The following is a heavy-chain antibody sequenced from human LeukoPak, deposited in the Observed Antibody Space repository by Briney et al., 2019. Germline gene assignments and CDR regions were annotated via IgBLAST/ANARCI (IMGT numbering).Heavy chain of an antibody. CDR1: GGSISNYY. Sequence: SETLSLTCTVSGGSISNYYWSWIRQPPGKGLEWIGYIYYSGSTNYNPSLKSRVTISVDTSKNQFSLKLSSVTAADTAVYYCARGYYYDSSGSYYFDYWGQGTLVTVSS. V-gene: IGHV4-59*01. D-gene: IGHD3-22*01. CDR3: ARGYYYDSSGSYYFDY. J-gene: IGHJ4*02. CDR2: IYYSGST.